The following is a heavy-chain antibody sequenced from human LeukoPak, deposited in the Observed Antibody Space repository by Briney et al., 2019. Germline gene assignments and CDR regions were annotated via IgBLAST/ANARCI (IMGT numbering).Heavy chain of an antibody. V-gene: IGHV4-59*01. J-gene: IGHJ3*02. CDR1: GGSISSYY. CDR3: ARDRGGNYDILTGYFGDAFAI. D-gene: IGHD3-9*01. Sequence: SETLSLTCTVSGGSISSYYWSWIRQPPGKGLEWIGYIYYSGSTNYNPSLKSRVTISVDTSKNQFSLKLSSVTAADTAVYYCARDRGGNYDILTGYFGDAFAIWGQGTMVTVSS. CDR2: IYYSGST.